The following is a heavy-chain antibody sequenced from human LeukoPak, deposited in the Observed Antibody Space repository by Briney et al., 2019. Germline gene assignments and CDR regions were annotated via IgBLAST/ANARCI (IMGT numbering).Heavy chain of an antibody. J-gene: IGHJ6*02. Sequence: ASVKVSCKASGYTFTSYAIHWVRQAPGQSLEWMGWINAGKGDTKYSQNFQGRVTLTRDTSATTAYMELSSLRSEDTAVYYCARDRGIVLMVYAIVPYYYYGMDVWGQGTTVTVSS. CDR3: ARDRGIVLMVYAIVPYYYYGMDV. D-gene: IGHD2-8*01. CDR2: INAGKGDT. CDR1: GYTFTSYA. V-gene: IGHV1-3*01.